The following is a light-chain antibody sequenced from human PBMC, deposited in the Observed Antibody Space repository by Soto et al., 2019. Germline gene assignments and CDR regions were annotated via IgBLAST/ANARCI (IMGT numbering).Light chain of an antibody. J-gene: IGKJ2*01. Sequence: DIVLTQSPDSLAVSLGERATINCKSSQSVLYSSNNKNYLAWYQQKPGQPPNLLIFWASTRESGVPDRFSGSGSGTDFTLTISNLQAEDVAVYYCQQYYNTPYTFGQGTKLEIK. CDR3: QQYYNTPYT. CDR2: WAS. CDR1: QSVLYSSNNKNY. V-gene: IGKV4-1*01.